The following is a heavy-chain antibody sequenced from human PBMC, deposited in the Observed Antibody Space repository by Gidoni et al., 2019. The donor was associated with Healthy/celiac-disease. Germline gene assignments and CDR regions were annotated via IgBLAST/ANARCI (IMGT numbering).Heavy chain of an antibody. CDR1: GFTFSRYA. CDR2: ISGSGGST. V-gene: IGHV3-23*01. Sequence: EVQLLESGGGLVQPGWSLRLSRAASGFTFSRYAMRWVRKAPGKGLEWVSAISGSGGSTYYADAGKGRFTISRDNSKNTLYLQMNSLRAEDTAVYYCAKPLRGYDRHYGMDVWGQGTTVTVSS. J-gene: IGHJ6*02. CDR3: AKPLRGYDRHYGMDV. D-gene: IGHD5-12*01.